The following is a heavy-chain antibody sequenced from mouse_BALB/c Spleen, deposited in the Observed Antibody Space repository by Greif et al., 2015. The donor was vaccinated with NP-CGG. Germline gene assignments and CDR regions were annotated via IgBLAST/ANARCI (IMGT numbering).Heavy chain of an antibody. J-gene: IGHJ2*01. Sequence: QVQLQQSGAELMKPGASVKISCKATGYTFSSYWIEWVKQRPGHGLEWIGEILPGSSSTNYNEKFKGKATFTADTSSNTAYMQLSSLTSEDSAVYYCARREETTATLYFDYWGQGTTLTVSS. CDR1: GYTFSSYW. D-gene: IGHD1-2*01. CDR3: ARREETTATLYFDY. CDR2: ILPGSSST. V-gene: IGHV1-9*01.